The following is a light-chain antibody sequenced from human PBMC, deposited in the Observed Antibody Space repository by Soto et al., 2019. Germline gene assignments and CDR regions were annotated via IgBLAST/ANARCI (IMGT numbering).Light chain of an antibody. CDR3: SSYTSSSTLSYV. CDR1: SSDVGGYNY. Sequence: QSALTQPASVSGSPGQSITISCTGTSSDVGGYNYVSWYQQHPGKAPKVIIYEVSNWPSGVANRFSGSKSGNTASLAISGLQAEDEADYYCSSYTSSSTLSYVFGTGTKATVL. J-gene: IGLJ1*01. CDR2: EVS. V-gene: IGLV2-14*01.